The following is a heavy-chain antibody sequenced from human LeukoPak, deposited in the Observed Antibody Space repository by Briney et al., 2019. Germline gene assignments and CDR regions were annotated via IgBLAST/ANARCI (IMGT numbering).Heavy chain of an antibody. CDR1: GGSISSYY. J-gene: IGHJ4*02. CDR3: ARRAYYYDSSGYSYYFDY. V-gene: IGHV4-59*01. D-gene: IGHD3-22*01. Sequence: SETLSLTCTVSGGSISSYYWSWIRQPPGKGLEWIGYIYYSGSTNYNPSLKSRVTISVDTSKNQFSLKLGSVTAADTAVYYCARRAYYYDSSGYSYYFDYWGQGTLVTVSS. CDR2: IYYSGST.